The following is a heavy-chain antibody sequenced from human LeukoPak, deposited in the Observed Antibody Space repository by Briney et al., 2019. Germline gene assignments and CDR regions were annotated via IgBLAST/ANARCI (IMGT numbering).Heavy chain of an antibody. Sequence: GGSLRLSCAASGVTFSTFEVNWVRQAPGKGLEWVSFISSSASTIFYADSVKGRFTISRDNAKNSLYLQMNSLRAEDTALYYCARGFDGNFDYWGQGTLVTVSP. V-gene: IGHV3-48*03. J-gene: IGHJ4*02. CDR2: ISSSASTI. CDR3: ARGFDGNFDY. D-gene: IGHD3-9*01. CDR1: GVTFSTFE.